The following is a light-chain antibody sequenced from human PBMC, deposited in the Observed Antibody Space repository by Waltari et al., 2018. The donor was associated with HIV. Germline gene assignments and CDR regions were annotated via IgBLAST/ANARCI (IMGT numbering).Light chain of an antibody. Sequence: EVVLTQSPATLSLSRGARATRSCTASQSVGRYLAWYPQTPGQSPPPLIYDTANRAAGIPARFSGGGSATDFTLTISSVEPEDSAVYYCQQRSTWPPVTFGGGTRVEIK. CDR3: QQRSTWPPVT. CDR1: QSVGRY. CDR2: DTA. J-gene: IGKJ4*01. V-gene: IGKV3-11*01.